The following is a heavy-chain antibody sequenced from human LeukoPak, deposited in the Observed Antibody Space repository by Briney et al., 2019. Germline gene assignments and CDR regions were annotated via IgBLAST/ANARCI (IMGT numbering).Heavy chain of an antibody. CDR3: ARIAVAGTSREDWFDP. CDR1: GYTFTSYY. Sequence: ASVKVSCKASGYTFTSYYMHWVRQAPGQGLEWMGIINPSGGSTSYAQKFQGRVTLTSDSSISTAYMELSSLTSDDTAVYYCARIAVAGTSREDWFDPWGQGTLVTVSS. J-gene: IGHJ5*02. D-gene: IGHD6-19*01. V-gene: IGHV1-46*01. CDR2: INPSGGST.